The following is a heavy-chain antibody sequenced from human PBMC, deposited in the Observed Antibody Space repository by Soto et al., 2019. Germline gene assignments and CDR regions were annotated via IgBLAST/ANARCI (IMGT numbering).Heavy chain of an antibody. V-gene: IGHV4-59*01. J-gene: IGHJ6*02. Sequence: SETLSLTCSVSGASISPYYWSWIWQPPGKGLEWIGYIYYSGSTNYNPSLKSRVTISLDTSKNQFSLKLSSVTAADTAMYYCARDRGDRNDYYYGVDVWGQGTTVTVSS. CDR2: IYYSGST. D-gene: IGHD7-27*01. CDR3: ARDRGDRNDYYYGVDV. CDR1: GASISPYY.